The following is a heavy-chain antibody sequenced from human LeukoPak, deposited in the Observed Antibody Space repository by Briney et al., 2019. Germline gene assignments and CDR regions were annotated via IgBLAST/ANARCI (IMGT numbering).Heavy chain of an antibody. CDR3: AVTTLGYYYYMDV. J-gene: IGHJ6*03. Sequence: KPSETLSLTCAVSGGSISSGGYSWSWIRQPPGKGLEWIGYIYYSGSTYYNPSLKSRVTISVDTSKNQFSLKLSSVTAADTAVYYCAVTTLGYYYYMDVWGKGTTVTVSS. CDR1: GGSISSGGYS. V-gene: IGHV4-30-4*07. CDR2: IYYSGST. D-gene: IGHD4-17*01.